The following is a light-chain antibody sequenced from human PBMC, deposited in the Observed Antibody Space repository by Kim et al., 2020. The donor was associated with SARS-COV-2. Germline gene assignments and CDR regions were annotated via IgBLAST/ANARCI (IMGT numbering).Light chain of an antibody. CDR3: CSYAGTYSYV. CDR1: SSDVGGYNY. CDR2: DVT. V-gene: IGLV2-11*01. Sequence: GQSVTISGTGTSSDVGGYNYFSWYHKQPGKAPKRMMYDVTKRPSGVPDRFSGSKSGNTASLTISGLQAEDEADYYCCSYAGTYSYVFGGGTKVTVL. J-gene: IGLJ1*01.